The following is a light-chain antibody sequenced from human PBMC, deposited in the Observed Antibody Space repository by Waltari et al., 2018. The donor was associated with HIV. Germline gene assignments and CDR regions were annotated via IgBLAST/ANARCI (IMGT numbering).Light chain of an antibody. Sequence: DIRMTQSPSTLSGSIGDRISITCRASQNVSKWLAWYQQKPGKAPKLLIHKTSSLNSGVPSRFSGSGSGTDFSLTINGLQSDDFATYYCQQYNSDFYTFGQGTELEIK. V-gene: IGKV1-5*03. CDR2: KTS. CDR1: QNVSKW. CDR3: QQYNSDFYT. J-gene: IGKJ2*01.